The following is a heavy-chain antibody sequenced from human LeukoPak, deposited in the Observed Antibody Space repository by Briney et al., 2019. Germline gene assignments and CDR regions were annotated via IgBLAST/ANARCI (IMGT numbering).Heavy chain of an antibody. D-gene: IGHD3-9*01. J-gene: IGHJ4*02. CDR3: ARDLTFDGG. CDR2: ISYDGSNK. CDR1: GFTFSSYA. Sequence: GRSLRLSCAASGFTFSSYAMHWVRQAPGKGLEWVAVISYDGSNKYYADSVKCRFTISRDNSKNTLYLQMNSLRAKDTAVYYCARDLTFDGGWGQGTLVTVSS. V-gene: IGHV3-30*04.